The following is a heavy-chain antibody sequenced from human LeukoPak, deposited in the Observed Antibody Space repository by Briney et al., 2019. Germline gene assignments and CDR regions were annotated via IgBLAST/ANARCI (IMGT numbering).Heavy chain of an antibody. D-gene: IGHD5-12*01. CDR1: GFTFSSYA. Sequence: GGSLRLSCAASGFTFSSYAMSWVRQAPGKGLEWVSAISGSGGSTYYADSVKGRFTISRDSSKNTLYLQMNSLRVEDTAVYYCAKVPLALPHVTYYFDYWGQGTLVTVSS. V-gene: IGHV3-23*01. J-gene: IGHJ4*02. CDR3: AKVPLALPHVTYYFDY. CDR2: ISGSGGST.